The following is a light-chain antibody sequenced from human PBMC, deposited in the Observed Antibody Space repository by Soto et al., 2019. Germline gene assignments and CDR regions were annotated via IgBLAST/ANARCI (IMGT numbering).Light chain of an antibody. Sequence: QLVLTQSPSASASLGASVKLTCTLSSGHSTYPIAWHQQQPEKGPRYLMKLNSDGSHSKGDGIPDRFSGSSSGAERYLTIFSLQSEDEADYYCQTWCTGIRVFGGGTKLIVL. V-gene: IGLV4-69*01. CDR3: QTWCTGIRV. CDR2: LNSDGSH. J-gene: IGLJ3*02. CDR1: SGHSTYP.